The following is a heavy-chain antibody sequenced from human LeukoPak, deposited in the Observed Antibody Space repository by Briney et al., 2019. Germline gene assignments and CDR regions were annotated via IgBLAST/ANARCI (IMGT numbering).Heavy chain of an antibody. D-gene: IGHD2-15*01. J-gene: IGHJ6*02. CDR2: IKPKSGGT. CDR1: GYTFTDYF. V-gene: IGHV1-2*02. Sequence: ASVKVSCKASGYTFTDYFLYWVRQAPGQGLEWMGWIKPKSGGTNYARDFQGRVTMTRDTSISTVYMELTRLRSDDTAVYYCARDRLVVVVAAIYYYYGMDVWGQGTTVTVSS. CDR3: ARDRLVVVVAAIYYYYGMDV.